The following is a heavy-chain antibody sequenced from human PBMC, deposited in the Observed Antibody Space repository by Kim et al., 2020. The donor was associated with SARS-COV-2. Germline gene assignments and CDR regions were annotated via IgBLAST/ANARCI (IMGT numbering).Heavy chain of an antibody. V-gene: IGHV1-69*04. Sequence: AQTFQGRVTITADKSTSTAYMELSSLRSEDTALYYCARVGVVGGNNWFDPWGQGTLVTVSS. D-gene: IGHD2-21*01. CDR3: ARVGVVGGNNWFDP. J-gene: IGHJ5*02.